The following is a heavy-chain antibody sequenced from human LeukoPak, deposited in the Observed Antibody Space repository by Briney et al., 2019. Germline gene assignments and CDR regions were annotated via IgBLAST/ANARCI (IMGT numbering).Heavy chain of an antibody. CDR2: IYYSGST. J-gene: IGHJ3*02. D-gene: IGHD3-9*01. Sequence: PSQTLSLTCTVSGGSISSGGYSWSWIHQHPGKGLERIGYIYYSGSTYYNPSLKSRVTISVDTSKNQFSLKLSSVTAADTAVYYCARYDILTGYWTDAFDIWGQGTMVTVSS. CDR1: GGSISSGGYS. V-gene: IGHV4-31*03. CDR3: ARYDILTGYWTDAFDI.